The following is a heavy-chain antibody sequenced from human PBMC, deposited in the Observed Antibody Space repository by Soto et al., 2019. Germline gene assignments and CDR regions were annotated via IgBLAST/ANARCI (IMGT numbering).Heavy chain of an antibody. Sequence: ASVKVSCKASGYTFTGYYMHWVRQAPGQGLEWMGWINPNSGGTNYAQKFQGRVTMTRDTSISTAYMELSRLRSDDTAVYYCARAYNSNYSHQAWFDPWGQGTLVTVYS. CDR1: GYTFTGYY. V-gene: IGHV1-2*02. CDR3: ARAYNSNYSHQAWFDP. J-gene: IGHJ5*02. D-gene: IGHD1-7*01. CDR2: INPNSGGT.